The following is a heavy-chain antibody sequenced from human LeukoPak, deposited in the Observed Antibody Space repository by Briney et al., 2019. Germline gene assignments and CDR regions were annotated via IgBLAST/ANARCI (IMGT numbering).Heavy chain of an antibody. J-gene: IGHJ3*02. D-gene: IGHD6-6*01. Sequence: PGGSLRLSCAASGFTFSSYGMHWVRQAPGKGLEWVAFIRYDGSNKYYADSLKGRFTISRDNSKNTLYLQMNSLRAEDTAVYYCAKLGPFEYSSSSDAFDIWGQGTMVTVSS. CDR2: IRYDGSNK. CDR1: GFTFSSYG. V-gene: IGHV3-30*02. CDR3: AKLGPFEYSSSSDAFDI.